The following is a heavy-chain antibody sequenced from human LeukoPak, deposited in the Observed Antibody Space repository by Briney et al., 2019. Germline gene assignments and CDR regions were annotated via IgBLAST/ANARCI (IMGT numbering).Heavy chain of an antibody. V-gene: IGHV4-34*01. CDR1: GGSFSGYY. J-gene: IGHJ2*01. D-gene: IGHD4-17*01. CDR3: AKSDYGDFNARRYWYFDL. CDR2: IYYSGNT. Sequence: PSETLSLTCAVYGGSFSGYYWSWIRQPPGKGLEWIGSIYYSGNTYYNPSLKSRVSISVDTSKNQFSLKLSSVTAADTAVYFCAKSDYGDFNARRYWYFDLWGRGILVTVSS.